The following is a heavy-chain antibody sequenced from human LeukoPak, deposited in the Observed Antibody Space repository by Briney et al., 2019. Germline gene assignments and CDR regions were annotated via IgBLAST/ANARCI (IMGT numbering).Heavy chain of an antibody. CDR3: AKGGYCSSTSCYVGWFDP. CDR2: VSYDGSNK. Sequence: PGGSLRLSCAASGFTFSSYGMHWVRQAPGKGLEWVAVVSYDGSNKYYADSVKGRFTISRDSSKNTLYLQMNSLRAEDTAVYYCAKGGYCSSTSCYVGWFDPWGQGTLVTVSS. V-gene: IGHV3-30*18. J-gene: IGHJ5*02. CDR1: GFTFSSYG. D-gene: IGHD2-2*01.